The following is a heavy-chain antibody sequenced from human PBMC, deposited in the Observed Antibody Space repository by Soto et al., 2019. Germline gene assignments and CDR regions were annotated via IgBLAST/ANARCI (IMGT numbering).Heavy chain of an antibody. D-gene: IGHD3-10*01. J-gene: IGHJ6*02. CDR2: ISPYNGNT. CDR3: ARDQSFDRSYYYGIDV. CDR1: GYPFTHYG. V-gene: IGHV1-18*01. Sequence: QVQLVQSGAEVKKPGASVKVSCKSSGYPFTHYGITWVRQAPGQGLEWMGWISPYNGNTNYGQTLQGRVTLTTDTSTSTVYMELRSLRSDDTAVYYCARDQSFDRSYYYGIDVWGQGTTVTSP.